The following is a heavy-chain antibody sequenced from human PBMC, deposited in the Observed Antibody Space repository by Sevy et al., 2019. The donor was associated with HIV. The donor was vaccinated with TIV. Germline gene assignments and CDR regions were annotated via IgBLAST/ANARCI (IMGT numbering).Heavy chain of an antibody. V-gene: IGHV3-21*04. Sequence: GGSLRLSCAASGFTFSSYSMNWVRQAPGKGLEWVSSISSSSSYIYYADSVKGRFTISRDNAKNSLYLQMNSLRAEDAALYYCARDLHRGLSGSTSGYWGQGTLVTVSS. D-gene: IGHD3-3*01. J-gene: IGHJ4*02. CDR1: GFTFSSYS. CDR2: ISSSSSYI. CDR3: ARDLHRGLSGSTSGY.